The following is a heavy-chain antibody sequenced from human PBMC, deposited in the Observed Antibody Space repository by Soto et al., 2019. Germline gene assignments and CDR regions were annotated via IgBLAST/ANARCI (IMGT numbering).Heavy chain of an antibody. CDR3: ARRAVADFNWFDP. CDR2: IYHSGST. CDR1: SGSISSSNW. D-gene: IGHD6-19*01. J-gene: IGHJ5*02. V-gene: IGHV4-4*02. Sequence: QVQLQESGPGLVKPSGTLSLTCGVSSGSISSSNWWSWVRQPPGKGLEWIGEIYHSGSTNDNPSLKRRVTISVGKSKNQFSLRLSSVTAADTAVYYCARRAVADFNWFDPWGQGILVAVSS.